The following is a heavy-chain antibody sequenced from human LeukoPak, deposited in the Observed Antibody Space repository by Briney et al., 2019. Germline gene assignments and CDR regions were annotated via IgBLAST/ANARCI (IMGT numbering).Heavy chain of an antibody. D-gene: IGHD3-22*01. CDR2: IYTSGST. V-gene: IGHV4-61*02. CDR1: GGSISSGSYY. J-gene: IGHJ4*02. CDR3: ARTVSVYYDSSGVAGAY. Sequence: SETLSLTCTVSGGSISSGSYYWSWIRQPAGKGLEWIGRIYTSGSTNYNPSLKSRVTISVDTSKNQFSLKLSSVTAADTAVYYCARTVSVYYDSSGVAGAYWGQGTLVTVSS.